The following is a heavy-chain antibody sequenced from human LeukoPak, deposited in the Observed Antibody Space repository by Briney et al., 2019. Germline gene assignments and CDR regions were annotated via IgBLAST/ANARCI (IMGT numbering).Heavy chain of an antibody. Sequence: SETLSLTCTVSGGSISSYYWSWIRQPPGKGLEWIGYIYYSGSTNYNPSLKSRVTISVDTSKNQFSLKLSSVTAADTAVYYCARDLWGLHYLDYWGQGTLVTVSS. CDR3: ARDLWGLHYLDY. V-gene: IGHV4-59*01. D-gene: IGHD4/OR15-4a*01. J-gene: IGHJ4*02. CDR1: GGSISSYY. CDR2: IYYSGST.